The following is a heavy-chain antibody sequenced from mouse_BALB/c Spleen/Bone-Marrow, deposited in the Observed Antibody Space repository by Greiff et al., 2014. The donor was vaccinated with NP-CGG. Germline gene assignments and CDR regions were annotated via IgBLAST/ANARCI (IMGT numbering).Heavy chain of an antibody. J-gene: IGHJ4*01. CDR1: GFNIKDTY. V-gene: IGHV14-3*02. CDR3: AQGYDWAMDY. CDR2: IDPANGNT. Sequence: EVQRVESGAELVKPGASVKLSCTASGFNIKDTYIHWVKQRPEQGLEWIGRIDPANGNTKYDPKFQGKATITTGTSSNTAYLQLSSLTSEDTAVYYCAQGYDWAMDYWGQGTSVTVSS. D-gene: IGHD2-14*01.